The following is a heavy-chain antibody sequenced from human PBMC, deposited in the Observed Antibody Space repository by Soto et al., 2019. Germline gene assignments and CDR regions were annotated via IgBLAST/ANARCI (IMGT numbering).Heavy chain of an antibody. CDR2: ISYEGSNK. J-gene: IGHJ4*02. CDR3: ARFFAYSNDY. CDR1: GFTFSSYA. D-gene: IGHD6-13*01. V-gene: IGHV3-30-3*01. Sequence: QVQLVESGGGVVQPGRSLRLSCAASGFTFSSYAMHWVRQAPGKGLEWVAVISYEGSNKYYGDSVKGRFTISRDNSKNTLYLQMNSLRAEDTAVYYCARFFAYSNDYWGQGTLVTVSS.